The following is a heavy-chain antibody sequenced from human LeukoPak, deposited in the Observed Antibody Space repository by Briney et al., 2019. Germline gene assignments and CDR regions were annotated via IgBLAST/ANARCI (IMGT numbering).Heavy chain of an antibody. CDR3: ARHGRKRTVVPGY. D-gene: IGHD3/OR15-3a*01. CDR2: IYPGDSDT. V-gene: IGHV5-51*01. J-gene: IGHJ4*02. CDR1: GYSFTSYW. Sequence: GESLKIPCKGSGYSFTSYWIGWVRQMPGKGLEWMGIIYPGDSDTRYSPSFQGQVTISADKSISTAYLQWSSLKASDTAMYYCARHGRKRTVVPGYWGQGTLVTLSS.